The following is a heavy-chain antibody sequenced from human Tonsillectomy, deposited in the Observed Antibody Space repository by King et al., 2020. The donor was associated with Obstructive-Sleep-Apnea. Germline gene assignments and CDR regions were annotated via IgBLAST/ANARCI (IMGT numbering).Heavy chain of an antibody. V-gene: IGHV4-39*07. CDR2: IYYTGST. D-gene: IGHD1-14*01. CDR3: GRSVYGAIDVFDI. CDR1: GGSISSTSYY. J-gene: IGHJ3*02. Sequence: QLQESGPGLVKPSETLSLTCTVSGGSISSTSYYWGWIRQPPGKGLEWIGIIYYTGSTYYNPSLKSRVTMSLDTSKNQFSLKLTSVTAADTAEYHCGRSVYGAIDVFDIWGQGTMVTVSS.